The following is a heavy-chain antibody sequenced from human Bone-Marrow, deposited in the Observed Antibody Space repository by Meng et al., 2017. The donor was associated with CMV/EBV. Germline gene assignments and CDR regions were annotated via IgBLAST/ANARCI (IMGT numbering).Heavy chain of an antibody. V-gene: IGHV3-11*04. Sequence: SGFTVSDYYMSWIRQAPGKGLEWVSYISSSGSTIYYADSVKSRFTSSRDNAKNSLYLQMNSLRAEDTAVYYCARYYSSSSRDNAFDIWGQGTMVTVSS. D-gene: IGHD6-6*01. CDR3: ARYYSSSSRDNAFDI. J-gene: IGHJ3*02. CDR2: ISSSGSTI. CDR1: GFTVSDYY.